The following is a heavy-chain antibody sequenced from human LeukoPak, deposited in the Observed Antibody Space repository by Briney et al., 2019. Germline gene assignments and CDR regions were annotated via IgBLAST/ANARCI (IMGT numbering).Heavy chain of an antibody. CDR2: LSSSSSVI. D-gene: IGHD3-22*01. J-gene: IGHJ4*02. Sequence: GGSLRLSCAASGFTFSTYAMDWVRQAPGKGLEWVSYLSSSSSVIYHADSVKGRFTISRDNSKNTLYLRINSLRADDTAVYYCAKSYKVIVEGYKSGYYFDYWGQGTLVTVSS. CDR3: AKSYKVIVEGYKSGYYFDY. CDR1: GFTFSTYA. V-gene: IGHV3-48*01.